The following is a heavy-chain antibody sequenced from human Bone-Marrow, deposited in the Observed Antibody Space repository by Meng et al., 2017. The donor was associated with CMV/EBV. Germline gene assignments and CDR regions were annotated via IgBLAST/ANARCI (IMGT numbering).Heavy chain of an antibody. V-gene: IGHV4-59*01. CDR2: IHYSGSN. CDR3: ARSGYGWGSLVNYGMDV. Sequence: GSLRPSCTVSGDSISSNNWSWNRQPPGKTLEWIGYIHYSGSNNYNPSLKSRVTISVDTSKNQVSLKLNSVSAADTAVYYCARSGYGWGSLVNYGMDVWGQGTTVTVSS. CDR1: GDSISSNN. J-gene: IGHJ6*02. D-gene: IGHD5-12*01.